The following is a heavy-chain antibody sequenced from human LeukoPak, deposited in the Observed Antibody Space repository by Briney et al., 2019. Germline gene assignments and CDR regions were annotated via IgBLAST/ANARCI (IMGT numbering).Heavy chain of an antibody. CDR2: ISAYNGNT. D-gene: IGHD2-2*01. J-gene: IGHJ4*02. Sequence: ASVKVSCKASGYTFTSYGTSWVRQAPGQGLEWMGWISAYNGNTNYAQKLQGRVTMTTDTSTSTAYMELRSLRSDDTAVYYCARDESGFGYAYFDYWGQGTLVTVSS. V-gene: IGHV1-18*01. CDR1: GYTFTSYG. CDR3: ARDESGFGYAYFDY.